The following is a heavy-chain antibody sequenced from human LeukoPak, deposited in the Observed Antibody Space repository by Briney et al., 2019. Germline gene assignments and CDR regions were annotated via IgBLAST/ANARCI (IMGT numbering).Heavy chain of an antibody. CDR3: AKDRTWSISCYDY. Sequence: GGSLRLSCAASGFTFSNYGIHWVRQAPGKGLEWVAFIRYDGSNKYYADSVKGRFTISRDNSKNTLYLQMNSLRTEDTAVYYCAKDRTWSISCYDYWGQGTLVTVSS. D-gene: IGHD2-2*01. V-gene: IGHV3-30*02. CDR1: GFTFSNYG. J-gene: IGHJ4*02. CDR2: IRYDGSNK.